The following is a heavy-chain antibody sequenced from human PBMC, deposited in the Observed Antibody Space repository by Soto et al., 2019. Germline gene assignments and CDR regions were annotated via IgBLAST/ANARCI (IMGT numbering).Heavy chain of an antibody. Sequence: TMSPTSPLSTGSTTRGGTYCNWIRQGTGKVVEWIGNIYPSGSAYYKPSIRNRVSISVDTSKNQVSRQLTSVAAAVTSVYYCARSLTLAAFDSWGQGALVTVSS. V-gene: IGHV4-31*03. CDR3: ARSLTLAAFDS. CDR1: TGSTTRGGTY. CDR2: IYPSGSA. D-gene: IGHD6-25*01. J-gene: IGHJ4*02.